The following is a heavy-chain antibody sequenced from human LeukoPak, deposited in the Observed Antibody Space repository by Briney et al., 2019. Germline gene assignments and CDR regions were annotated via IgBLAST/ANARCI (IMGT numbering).Heavy chain of an antibody. D-gene: IGHD4-11*01. CDR3: ARDPDYSDYYFDY. CDR1: GFTFSSYA. CDR2: ISYDGSNK. V-gene: IGHV3-30*09. J-gene: IGHJ4*02. Sequence: GGSLRLSCAVSGFTFSSYAMPWVRQAPGKGLEWVAVISYDGSNKYYADSVKGRFAISRDNSKNTLYLQMNSLRAEDTAVYYCARDPDYSDYYFDYWGQGTLVTVSS.